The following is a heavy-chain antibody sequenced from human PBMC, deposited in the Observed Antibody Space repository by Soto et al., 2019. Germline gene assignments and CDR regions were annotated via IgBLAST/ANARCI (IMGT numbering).Heavy chain of an antibody. V-gene: IGHV1-3*01. J-gene: IGHJ4*02. Sequence: QVQLVQSGAEVKKPGASVKVSCKASGYTFTSYAMHWVRQAPGQRLEWMGWINAGNGNTKYSQKFQGRVTITRDTSASTAYMELSSLRSEDTAVYSCAHALGLYYFDYWGQGTLVTVSS. CDR3: AHALGLYYFDY. CDR1: GYTFTSYA. CDR2: INAGNGNT. D-gene: IGHD3-16*01.